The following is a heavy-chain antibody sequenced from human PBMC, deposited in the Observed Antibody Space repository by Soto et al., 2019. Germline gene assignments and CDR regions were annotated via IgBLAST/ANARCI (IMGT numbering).Heavy chain of an antibody. CDR3: ARDPGSYDSGSGSYGPPNAFDI. CDR2: INPNSGGT. CDR1: GYTFTGYY. Sequence: ASVQVSFKASGYTFTGYYMHWVRQAPGQGLEWLGWINPNSGGTNYVQKFHGMVTMTRDTSISTAYMELSRLRSDDTAVYYCARDPGSYDSGSGSYGPPNAFDIFGQGSMVTV. J-gene: IGHJ3*02. V-gene: IGHV1-2*02. D-gene: IGHD3-10*01.